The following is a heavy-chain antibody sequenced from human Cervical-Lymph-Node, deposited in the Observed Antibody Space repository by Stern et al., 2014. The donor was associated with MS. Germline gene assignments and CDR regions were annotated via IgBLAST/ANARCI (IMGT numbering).Heavy chain of an antibody. CDR2: MNPSAGNT. J-gene: IGHJ4*02. CDR1: GYSFTSYF. V-gene: IGHV1-46*01. Sequence: VQLVQFGAEVKKPGASVKVSCMASGYSFTSYFINWVRQAPGQGLAWMGIMNPSAGNTNYDQKFHGIVVMTSDTSTGTVYMELSRLRSEDTAVYYCARDEGADYWGQGTLVTVSS. CDR3: ARDEGADY.